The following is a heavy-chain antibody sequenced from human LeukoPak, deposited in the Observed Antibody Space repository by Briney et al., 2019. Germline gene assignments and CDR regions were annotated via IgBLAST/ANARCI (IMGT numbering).Heavy chain of an antibody. Sequence: SETLSLTCTVSGVSITSYYWSWIRQPPGKGLEWIGYFYYSGSTYYNPSLKSRVTISINTSKNQFSLKLSSMTAADTAVYYCARHAGTDSSTWYYFDYWGRGTLVTVSS. CDR1: GVSITSYY. CDR3: ARHAGTDSSTWYYFDY. V-gene: IGHV4-59*08. D-gene: IGHD6-13*01. CDR2: FYYSGST. J-gene: IGHJ4*02.